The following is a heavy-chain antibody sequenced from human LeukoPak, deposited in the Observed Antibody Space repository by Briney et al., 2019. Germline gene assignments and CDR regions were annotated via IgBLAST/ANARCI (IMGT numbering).Heavy chain of an antibody. D-gene: IGHD5-18*01. CDR2: IYTSGST. V-gene: IGHV4-4*07. J-gene: IGHJ6*03. CDR3: ARVSPARSTANYYYYMDV. CDR1: GGSISSYY. Sequence: SETLSLTCTVSGGSISSYYWSRIRQPAGKGLEWIGRIYTSGSTNYNPSLKSRVTMSVDTSKNQFSLKLSSVTAADTAVYYCARVSPARSTANYYYYMDVWGKGTTVTVSS.